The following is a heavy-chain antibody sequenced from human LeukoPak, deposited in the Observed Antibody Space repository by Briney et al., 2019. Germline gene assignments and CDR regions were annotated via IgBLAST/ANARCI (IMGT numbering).Heavy chain of an antibody. V-gene: IGHV1-69*04. CDR1: GGTFSSYA. J-gene: IGHJ4*02. CDR3: ATPYSGSYRTDY. CDR2: IIPIVGIA. D-gene: IGHD1-26*01. Sequence: GASVKVSCKASGGTFSSYAISWVRQAPGQGLEWMGRIIPIVGIANYAQKFQGRVTITADKSTSTAYMELSSLRSEDTAVYYCATPYSGSYRTDYSGQGTLVTVSS.